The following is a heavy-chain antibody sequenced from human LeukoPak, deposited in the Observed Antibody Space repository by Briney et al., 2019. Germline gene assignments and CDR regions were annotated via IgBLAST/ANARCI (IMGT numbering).Heavy chain of an antibody. J-gene: IGHJ1*01. D-gene: IGHD3-22*01. CDR1: GGTFSNYA. V-gene: IGHV1-69*13. CDR3: ARGSYDSSDFEYFHH. CDR2: IIPIFGTA. Sequence: ASVKVSCKASGGTFSNYAISWVRQAPGQGLEWMGGIIPIFGTANYAQKFQGRVTITADESTSTAYMELSSLRSEDTAVYYCARGSYDSSDFEYFHHWGQGTLVTVSS.